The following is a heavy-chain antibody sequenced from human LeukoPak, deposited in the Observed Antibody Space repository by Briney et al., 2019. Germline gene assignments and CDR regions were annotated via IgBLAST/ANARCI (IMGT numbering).Heavy chain of an antibody. V-gene: IGHV3-7*01. CDR2: IKEDGSQT. CDR3: ATDGRSGKHDFDY. D-gene: IGHD3-10*01. CDR1: GFTFSSYW. J-gene: IGHJ4*02. Sequence: GGSLRLSCAASGFTFSSYWMSWVRQAPGKGLEWVANIKEDGSQTYYEDSVQGRLTISRDNAKNSMYLQMNSLRAEDTAVYFCATDGRSGKHDFDYWGQGTLVTVSS.